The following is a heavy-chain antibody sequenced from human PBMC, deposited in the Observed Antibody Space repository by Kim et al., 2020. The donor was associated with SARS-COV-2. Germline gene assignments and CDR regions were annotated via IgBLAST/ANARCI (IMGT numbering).Heavy chain of an antibody. Sequence: GGSLRLSCAASGFTFSRYWMSWVRQAPGKGLEWVANIKQDGSEKYYVDSVKGRFTISRDNSKNSLYLQMNSLRAEDTAVYYCARDGDPCGYFDYLGQGT. CDR3: ARDGDPCGYFDY. CDR2: IKQDGSEK. J-gene: IGHJ4*02. CDR1: GFTFSRYW. D-gene: IGHD7-27*01. V-gene: IGHV3-7*03.